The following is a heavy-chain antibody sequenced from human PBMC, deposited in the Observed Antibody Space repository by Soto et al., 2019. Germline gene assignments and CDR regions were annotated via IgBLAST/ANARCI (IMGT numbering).Heavy chain of an antibody. CDR3: FSDFGSGSYRFDY. V-gene: IGHV4-30-2*01. CDR2: IYPSGRT. D-gene: IGHD3-10*01. Sequence: QLQLQESGSGLVNPSQTLSLTCAVSGASISSGDYSWSWIRQPPGKGLEWIGYIYPSGRTTYNPSLKSRLTRSLDRSENQYSLNLDPVTGADSAVYYCFSDFGSGSYRFDYWGRGTLVTVSS. J-gene: IGHJ4*02. CDR1: GASISSGDYS.